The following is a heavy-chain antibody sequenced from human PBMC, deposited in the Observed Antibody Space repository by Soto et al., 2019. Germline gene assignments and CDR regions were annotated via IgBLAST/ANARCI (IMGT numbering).Heavy chain of an antibody. D-gene: IGHD3-22*01. CDR1: GGTFSSYG. V-gene: IGHV1-69*01. CDR3: ASWMTAYHYDSSVSMYYFDY. CDR2: VIPIFGTA. Sequence: QVQLVQSGAEVKRPGSSVKVSCKASGGTFSSYGISWVRQAPGQGLEWRGGVIPIFGTAKYAQKFQGRVTIIADESTTTAYMELSSLRSEDTAVYYCASWMTAYHYDSSVSMYYFDYWGQGTLVTVSS. J-gene: IGHJ4*02.